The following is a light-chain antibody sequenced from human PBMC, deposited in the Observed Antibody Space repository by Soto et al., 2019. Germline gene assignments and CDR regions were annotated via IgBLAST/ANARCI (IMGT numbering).Light chain of an antibody. CDR1: KSVDTY. CDR3: QQRSNWPPWT. J-gene: IGKJ3*01. V-gene: IGKV3-11*01. Sequence: EVVLTQSPATLSLSPGERATLSCRASKSVDTYLAWYQQKPGQPPRLLIYDASNRATGIPARFSGSGSGTDFTLTITTLEPEDFAVYYCQQRSNWPPWTFGPGTKV. CDR2: DAS.